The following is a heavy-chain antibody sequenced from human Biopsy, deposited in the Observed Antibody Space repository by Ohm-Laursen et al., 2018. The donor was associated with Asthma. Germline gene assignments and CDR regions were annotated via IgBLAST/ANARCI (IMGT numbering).Heavy chain of an antibody. J-gene: IGHJ3*02. CDR3: AKGMDTFDI. CDR2: ISASGNST. V-gene: IGHV3-23*01. D-gene: IGHD5-18*01. Sequence: LRLSCTASGFRFNSYAVSWVRQAPGKGPERVSTISASGNSTYYGDSVKGRFTISRDNSKDTLFLHMNSLRADDTAVYYCAKGMDTFDIWGQGTLVTVSS. CDR1: GFRFNSYA.